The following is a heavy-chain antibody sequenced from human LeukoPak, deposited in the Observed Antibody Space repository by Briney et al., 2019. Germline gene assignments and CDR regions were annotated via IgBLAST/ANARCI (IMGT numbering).Heavy chain of an antibody. J-gene: IGHJ6*04. CDR3: ARDAVPYRSSTSCYRMDV. D-gene: IGHD2-2*01. Sequence: ASVKVSCKASGYTFTSYAMHWVRQAPGQRLEWMGWINAGNGNTKYSQKFQGRVTITRDTSASTAYMELSSLRSEDTAVYYCARDAVPYRSSTSCYRMDVWGKGTTVTVSS. CDR2: INAGNGNT. CDR1: GYTFTSYA. V-gene: IGHV1-3*01.